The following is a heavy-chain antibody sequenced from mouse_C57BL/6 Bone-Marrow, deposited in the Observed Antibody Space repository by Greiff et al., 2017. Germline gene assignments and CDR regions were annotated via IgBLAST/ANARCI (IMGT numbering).Heavy chain of an antibody. CDR1: GFTFSDYG. CDR2: ISSGSSTI. D-gene: IGHD2-4*01. J-gene: IGHJ4*01. CDR3: ARQRIYYDYDGAMDY. Sequence: EVHLVESGGGLVKPGGSLKLSCAASGFTFSDYGMHWVRQAPEKGLEWVAYISSGSSTIYYADTVKGRFTISRDNAKNTLFLQMTSLRTEDTAMYYCARQRIYYDYDGAMDYWGQGTSVTVSS. V-gene: IGHV5-17*01.